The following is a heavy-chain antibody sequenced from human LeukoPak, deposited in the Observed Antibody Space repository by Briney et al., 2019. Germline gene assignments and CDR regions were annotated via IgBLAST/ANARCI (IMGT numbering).Heavy chain of an antibody. CDR2: IDPSDSYT. V-gene: IGHV5-10-1*01. J-gene: IGHJ3*02. CDR1: GYSFTSYW. Sequence: GESLKISCKGSGYSFTSYWISWVRQMPGKGLEWMGRIDPSDSYTNYSPSFQGHVTISADKSISTAYLQWSSLKASDTAMYYCARHLRIAAAGPGAFDIWGQRTMVTVSS. D-gene: IGHD6-13*01. CDR3: ARHLRIAAAGPGAFDI.